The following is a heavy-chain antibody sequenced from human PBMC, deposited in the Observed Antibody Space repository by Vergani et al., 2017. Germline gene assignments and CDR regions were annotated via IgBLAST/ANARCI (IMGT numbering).Heavy chain of an antibody. CDR3: ARAISVVPAAKSSWFDP. CDR1: GGSISSGDYY. V-gene: IGHV4-30-4*08. CDR2: IYYSGST. Sequence: QVQLQESGPGLVKPSQTLSLTCTVSGGSISSGDYYWSWIRQPPGKGLEWIGYIYYSGSTYYNPSLKSRVTISVDKSKNQFSLKLSSVTAADTAVYYCARAISVVPAAKSSWFDPWGQGTLVTVSS. D-gene: IGHD2-2*01. J-gene: IGHJ5*02.